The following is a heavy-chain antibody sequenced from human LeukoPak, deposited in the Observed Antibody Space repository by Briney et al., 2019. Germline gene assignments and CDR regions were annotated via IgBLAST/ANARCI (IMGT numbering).Heavy chain of an antibody. Sequence: ASVKVSCKASGYTLTGYYLHWVRQAPGQGLDWMGWINPNSGDTNYAQKFQGRVTMTRDTSINTAYMELSRLRSDDTAVYHCARDLTMFVVVPGYWGQGTLVTVSS. D-gene: IGHD3-10*02. CDR3: ARDLTMFVVVPGY. CDR2: INPNSGDT. CDR1: GYTLTGYY. V-gene: IGHV1-2*02. J-gene: IGHJ4*02.